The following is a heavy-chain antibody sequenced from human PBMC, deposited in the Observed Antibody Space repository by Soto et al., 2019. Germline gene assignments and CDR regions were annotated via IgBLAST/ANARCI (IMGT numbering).Heavy chain of an antibody. CDR2: MNPDSGHA. CDR3: ARRLHGSGDICYYGLDN. D-gene: IGHD2-15*01. J-gene: IGHJ4*02. Sequence: ASVKVSCKASGYTFTNSDINWVRQAPGQGLEWMGWMNPDSGHAAYAQKFQGRVTLTTSTSTSTVYMEMRSLGSEDTAVYYCARRLHGSGDICYYGLDNWGQGTLVTVSS. V-gene: IGHV1-8*01. CDR1: GYTFTNSD.